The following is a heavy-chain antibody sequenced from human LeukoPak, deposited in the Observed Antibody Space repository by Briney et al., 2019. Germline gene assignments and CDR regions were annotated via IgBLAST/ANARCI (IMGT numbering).Heavy chain of an antibody. CDR3: ARTYSRSSNWFDP. V-gene: IGHV5-51*01. CDR1: GYSFTNYW. J-gene: IGHJ5*02. Sequence: GESLKISCKGSGYSFTNYWIGWARQMPGKGLEWMGIIYPGDSDTRYSPSFQGQVTISADKSISTAYLQWSSLEASDTAIYYCARTYSRSSNWFDPWGQGTLVTVSS. CDR2: IYPGDSDT. D-gene: IGHD6-6*01.